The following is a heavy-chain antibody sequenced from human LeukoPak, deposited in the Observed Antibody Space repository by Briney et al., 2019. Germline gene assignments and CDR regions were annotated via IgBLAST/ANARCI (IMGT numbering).Heavy chain of an antibody. CDR1: GYTFTSYG. V-gene: IGHV1-18*01. J-gene: IGHJ3*02. Sequence: ASVTVSCKASGYTFTSYGISWVRQAPGQGLEWMGWISAYNGNTNYAQKLQGRVTMTTDTSTSTAYMELRSLRSDDTAVYYCARAGDILRFLEWLPPDAFDIWGQGTMVTVSS. D-gene: IGHD3-3*01. CDR2: ISAYNGNT. CDR3: ARAGDILRFLEWLPPDAFDI.